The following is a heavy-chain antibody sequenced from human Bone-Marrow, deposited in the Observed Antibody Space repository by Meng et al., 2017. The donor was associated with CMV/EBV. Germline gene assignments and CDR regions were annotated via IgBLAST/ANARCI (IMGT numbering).Heavy chain of an antibody. J-gene: IGHJ5*02. V-gene: IGHV3-21*01. D-gene: IGHD1-26*01. CDR2: ISSSSSYI. Sequence: LSCAASGFTLRSYSMNWVRQAPGKGLEWVSSISSSSSYIYYADSVKGRFTISRDNAKNSLYLQMNSLRAEDTAVYYCAREDRMGFDPWGQGTLVTVSS. CDR3: AREDRMGFDP. CDR1: GFTLRSYS.